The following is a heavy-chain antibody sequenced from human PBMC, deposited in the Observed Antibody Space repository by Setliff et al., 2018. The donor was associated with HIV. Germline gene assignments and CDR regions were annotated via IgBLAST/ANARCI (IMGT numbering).Heavy chain of an antibody. CDR3: ARDQSDWFY. CDR1: GGSLSGFY. V-gene: IGHV4-34*01. D-gene: IGHD3-3*01. CDR2: VTHSGST. Sequence: SETLSLTCAVYGGSLSGFYWTFIRQSPGKGLEWIGEVTHSGSTTYNPSLKSRVTISVDTSKSQFSLKLNSVTAADTAVYYCARDQSDWFYWGQGTLVTVSS. J-gene: IGHJ4*02.